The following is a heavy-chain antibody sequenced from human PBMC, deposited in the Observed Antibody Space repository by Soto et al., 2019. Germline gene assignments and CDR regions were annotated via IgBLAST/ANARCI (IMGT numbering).Heavy chain of an antibody. V-gene: IGHV4-31*03. CDR2: IYYSGST. Sequence: QVQLQESGPGLVKPSQTLSLTCTVSGGSISSGGYYWSWIRQHPGKGLEWIGYIYYSGSTYYNPSVKSRVTISVDTSKNQFSLKLSSVTAADTAVYYCARVRAVAGTLYRYFQHWGQGTLVTVSS. CDR3: ARVRAVAGTLYRYFQH. CDR1: GGSISSGGYY. J-gene: IGHJ1*01. D-gene: IGHD6-19*01.